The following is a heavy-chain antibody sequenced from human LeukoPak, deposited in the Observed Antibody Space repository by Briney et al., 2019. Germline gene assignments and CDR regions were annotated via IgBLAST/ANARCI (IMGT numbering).Heavy chain of an antibody. D-gene: IGHD4-23*01. Sequence: PGGSLRLSCAASGFTFSSYWMSWVRQAPGKGLEWVANINQDVSETNYVDSVKGRFTISRDHAKNSLYLQMTRLRVEDTAVYYCARDRGYSSFDYWGQGTLVTVSS. V-gene: IGHV3-7*01. CDR1: GFTFSSYW. CDR3: ARDRGYSSFDY. J-gene: IGHJ4*02. CDR2: INQDVSET.